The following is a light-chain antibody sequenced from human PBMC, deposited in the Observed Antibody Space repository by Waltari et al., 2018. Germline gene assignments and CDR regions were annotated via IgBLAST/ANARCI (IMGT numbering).Light chain of an antibody. CDR3: QSYDSSNQV. V-gene: IGLV6-57*04. CDR1: SGSIASSY. J-gene: IGLJ3*02. Sequence: NFMLTQPHSVSESPGKTVTISCTRSSGSIASSYVQWSQQRPGSAPTTVIDEDNQRPSGVPDRFSGSIDSSSNSASLTISGLKTEDEADYYCQSYDSSNQVFGGGTKLTVL. CDR2: EDN.